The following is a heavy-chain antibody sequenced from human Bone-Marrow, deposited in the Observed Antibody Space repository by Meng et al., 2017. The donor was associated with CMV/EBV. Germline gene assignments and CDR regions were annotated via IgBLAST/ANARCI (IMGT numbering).Heavy chain of an antibody. CDR1: GFGFDAYD. Sequence: GGSLRLSCVASGFGFDAYDMSWVRQAPGKGLEWVSGIDCNGDSTGYADSVKGRFTISRDNAKNTLYLQMNSLRAEDTAVYYCATDVAYCGGDCPSYPWGQGTLVTVSS. CDR3: ATDVAYCGGDCPSYP. CDR2: IDCNGDST. J-gene: IGHJ5*02. V-gene: IGHV3-20*04. D-gene: IGHD2-21*01.